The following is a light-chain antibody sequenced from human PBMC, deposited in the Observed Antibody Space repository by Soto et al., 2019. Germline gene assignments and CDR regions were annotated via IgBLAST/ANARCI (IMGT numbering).Light chain of an antibody. Sequence: EIVVTQSPATLSVSPGERATLSCRASQSVGNNFAWYQQKPGQAPRLLIFATSTRATGVPARFSGSGSGTEVTLTISSLQSEDCAVYYCQQYGDWPLTFGGGAKVEIE. CDR2: ATS. V-gene: IGKV3-15*01. J-gene: IGKJ4*01. CDR3: QQYGDWPLT. CDR1: QSVGNN.